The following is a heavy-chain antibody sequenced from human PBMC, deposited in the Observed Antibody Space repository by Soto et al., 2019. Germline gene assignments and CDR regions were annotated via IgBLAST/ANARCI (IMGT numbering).Heavy chain of an antibody. CDR3: ARQLFGHGDWFDP. D-gene: IGHD2-21*01. CDR2: IYYSGST. J-gene: IGHJ5*02. CDR1: GGSISSYY. V-gene: IGHV4-59*08. Sequence: QVQLQESGPGLVKPSETLSLTCTVSGGSISSYYWSWIRQPPGKGLEWIGYIYYSGSTNYNPSLKSRVTISVDTSKIQFSLKLSSVTVADTAVYYCARQLFGHGDWFDPWGQGTLVTVSS.